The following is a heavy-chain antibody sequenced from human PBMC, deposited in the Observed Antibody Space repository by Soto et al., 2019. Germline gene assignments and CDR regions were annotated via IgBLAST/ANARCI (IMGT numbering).Heavy chain of an antibody. CDR3: ARVSPARQPLLHLFFDY. J-gene: IGHJ4*02. D-gene: IGHD1-26*01. V-gene: IGHV4-59*01. CDR1: GGSISSYY. CDR2: IYYSGST. Sequence: PSETLSLTCTVSGGSISSYYWSWIRQPPGKGLEWIGYIYYSGSTNYNPSLKSRVTISVDTSKNQFSLKLSSVTAAETAVYYCARVSPARQPLLHLFFDYGGQGTLVTVSS.